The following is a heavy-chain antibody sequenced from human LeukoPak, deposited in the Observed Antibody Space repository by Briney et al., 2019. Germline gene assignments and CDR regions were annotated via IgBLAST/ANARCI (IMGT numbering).Heavy chain of an antibody. CDR3: ALTYYFDRRGYSYFDY. D-gene: IGHD3-22*01. V-gene: IGHV3-48*03. CDR1: GFTFSSYE. Sequence: RAGGSLRLSCAASGFTFSSYEMNWVRQAPGKGLEWVSYISSSGSAIYYADSVKGRFTISRDKSKNTLHLQMDSLRPEDTAMYYCALTYYFDRRGYSYFDYWGQGALVTVSS. CDR2: ISSSGSAI. J-gene: IGHJ4*02.